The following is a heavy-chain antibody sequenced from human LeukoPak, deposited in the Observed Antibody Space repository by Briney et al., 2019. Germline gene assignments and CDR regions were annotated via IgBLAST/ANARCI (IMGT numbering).Heavy chain of an antibody. Sequence: ASVKVSFKASGYTFTSYDINWVRQAPGQGLEWMGWMNPNSGNTGYAQKFQGRVTMTRNTSISTAYMELSSLRSEDTAVYYCARLHSTSPLRRFGAKYYYMDVWGKGTTVTVSS. CDR3: ARLHSTSPLRRFGAKYYYMDV. D-gene: IGHD2-2*01. CDR1: GYTFTSYD. V-gene: IGHV1-8*01. J-gene: IGHJ6*03. CDR2: MNPNSGNT.